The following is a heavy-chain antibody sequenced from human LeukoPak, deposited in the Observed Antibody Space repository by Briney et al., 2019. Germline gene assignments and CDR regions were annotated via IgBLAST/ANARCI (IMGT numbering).Heavy chain of an antibody. Sequence: GGSLRLSCEASGFTFNNVWMSWVRQAPGKGLEWVANIKQDGSEKYYVDSVKGRFTISRDNAKNSLYLQMNSLRAEDTAVYYCARDRTYYDFWSGHYPFGMDVWGQGTTVTVSS. D-gene: IGHD3-3*01. J-gene: IGHJ6*02. V-gene: IGHV3-7*05. CDR2: IKQDGSEK. CDR1: GFTFNNVW. CDR3: ARDRTYYDFWSGHYPFGMDV.